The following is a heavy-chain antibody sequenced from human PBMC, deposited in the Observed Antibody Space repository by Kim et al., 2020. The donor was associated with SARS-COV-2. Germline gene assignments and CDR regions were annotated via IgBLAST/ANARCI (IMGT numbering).Heavy chain of an antibody. D-gene: IGHD6-19*01. V-gene: IGHV5-10-1*01. Sequence: PSFQGHVTISADKSISTAYLQWSSLKASDTAMYYCARIGGWYYYYYGMDVWGQGTTVTVSS. J-gene: IGHJ6*02. CDR3: ARIGGWYYYYYGMDV.